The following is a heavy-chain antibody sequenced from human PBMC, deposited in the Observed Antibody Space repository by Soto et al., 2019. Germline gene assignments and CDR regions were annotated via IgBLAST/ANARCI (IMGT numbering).Heavy chain of an antibody. D-gene: IGHD1-26*01. Sequence: PSETLSLTCTVSGGSISSYYWSWIRQPPGKGLEWIGYIYYSGSTNYNPSLKSRVTISVDTLYLQMSSLRAEDTAVYYCVNLRIVGATDAEYFQHWGQGTLVTVSS. J-gene: IGHJ1*01. V-gene: IGHV4-59*01. CDR3: VNLRIVGATDAEYFQH. CDR1: GGSISSYY. CDR2: IYYSGST.